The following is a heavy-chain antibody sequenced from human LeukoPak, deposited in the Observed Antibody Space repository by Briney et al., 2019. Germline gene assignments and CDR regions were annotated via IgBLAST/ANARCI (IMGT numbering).Heavy chain of an antibody. CDR1: GYTLTELS. CDR3: ATLLRGAVAGAFDY. D-gene: IGHD6-19*01. V-gene: IGHV1-24*01. J-gene: IGHJ4*02. Sequence: GASVKVSCKVSGYTLTELSMHWVRQAPGKGLEWMGGFDPEDGETIYAQKFQGRVTMTEDTSTDTAHMELSSLRSEDTAVYYCATLLRGAVAGAFDYWGQGTLVTVSS. CDR2: FDPEDGET.